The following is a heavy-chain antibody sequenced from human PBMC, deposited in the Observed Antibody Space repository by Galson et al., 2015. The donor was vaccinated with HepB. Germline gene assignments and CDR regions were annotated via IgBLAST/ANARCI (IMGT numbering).Heavy chain of an antibody. Sequence: SLRLSCAASGFPFNNYAMSWVREAPGRGLEWVADVNTDGRSTHYADSVKGRFTISRDDSKSMLYLQMNSLRAEDTAVYYCAKDLRSADYGDYDAFDIWGQGTMVTVSS. CDR2: VNTDGRST. CDR1: GFPFNNYA. CDR3: AKDLRSADYGDYDAFDI. V-gene: IGHV3-23*01. J-gene: IGHJ3*02. D-gene: IGHD4-17*01.